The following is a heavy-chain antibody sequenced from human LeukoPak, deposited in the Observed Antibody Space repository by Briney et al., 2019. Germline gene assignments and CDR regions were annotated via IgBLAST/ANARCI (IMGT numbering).Heavy chain of an antibody. V-gene: IGHV1-69*13. J-gene: IGHJ2*01. CDR2: IISIFGTA. Sequence: GASVKVSCKASGGTFSSYAIRWVRQAPGQGLEWMGGIISIFGTANYAQKFQGRVTITADESTSTAYMELSSLRSEDTAVYYCARRVRDWYFDLWGRGTLVTVSS. CDR1: GGTFSSYA. CDR3: ARRVRDWYFDL. D-gene: IGHD3-10*01.